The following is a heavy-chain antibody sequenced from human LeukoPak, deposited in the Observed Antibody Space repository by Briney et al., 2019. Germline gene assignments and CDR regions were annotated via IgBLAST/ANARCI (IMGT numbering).Heavy chain of an antibody. D-gene: IGHD6-13*01. J-gene: IGHJ4*02. Sequence: GGSLRLSXAASGFTFSSYGMHWVRQAPGKGLEWVAFIRYDGSNKYYADSVKGRFTISRDNSKNTLYLQMNSLRAEDTAVYYCAKDLERQLVLPTQTYWGQGTLVTVSS. CDR1: GFTFSSYG. V-gene: IGHV3-30*02. CDR2: IRYDGSNK. CDR3: AKDLERQLVLPTQTY.